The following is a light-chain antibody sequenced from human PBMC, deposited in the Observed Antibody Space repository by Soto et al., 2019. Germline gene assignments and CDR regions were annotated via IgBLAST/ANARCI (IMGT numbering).Light chain of an antibody. CDR1: QSLSSR. V-gene: IGKV1-5*01. J-gene: IGKJ1*01. Sequence: IQMTQSPSTLSTYVGDRVTITCRASQSLSSRLAWYQQIPGKAPKLLIYDAFSLQSGVPSRFSGSGSGTEFSLTISSLQPDDFATYYCQQYNSYPWTFGQGTKVYIK. CDR3: QQYNSYPWT. CDR2: DAF.